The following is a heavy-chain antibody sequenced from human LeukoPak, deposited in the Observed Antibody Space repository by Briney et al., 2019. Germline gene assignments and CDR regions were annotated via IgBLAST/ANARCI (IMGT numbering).Heavy chain of an antibody. CDR3: ARAPRRYDSSVRGAFDI. D-gene: IGHD3-22*01. Sequence: SETLSLTCAVYGGSFSGYYWSWIRQPPGKGLEGIGEINHSGSTNYNPSLKSRVTISVDTSKNQFSLKLSSVTAADTAVYYCARAPRRYDSSVRGAFDIWGQGTMVTVSS. CDR1: GGSFSGYY. J-gene: IGHJ3*02. V-gene: IGHV4-34*01. CDR2: INHSGST.